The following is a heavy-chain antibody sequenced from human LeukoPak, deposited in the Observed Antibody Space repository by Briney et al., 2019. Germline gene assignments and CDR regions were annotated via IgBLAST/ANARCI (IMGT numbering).Heavy chain of an antibody. CDR1: GGSISSSSYY. V-gene: IGHV4-39*01. J-gene: IGHJ6*03. CDR3: ARHNYESFYYYMDI. CDR2: IYYSGST. D-gene: IGHD3-3*01. Sequence: SETLSLTCTVSGGSISSSSYYWGWIRQPPGKGLEWIGSIYYSGSTYYNPSLKSRVTISVDTSKNQFSLKLSSVTAADTAVYYCARHNYESFYYYMDIWGKGTTVTVSS.